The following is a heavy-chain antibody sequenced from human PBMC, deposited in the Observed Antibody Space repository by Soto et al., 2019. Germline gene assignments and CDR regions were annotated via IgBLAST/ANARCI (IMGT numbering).Heavy chain of an antibody. D-gene: IGHD5-18*01. Sequence: QVQLVQSGAEVKKPESSVKVSCKAPGGTFSTYAISWVRQAPGQGLEWMGGIIPMFGTANDAQRFQDRVTITADEPTNTVYMELSSLRSEDTAVYFCASGIQLWLRRINNGYSGWGQGTLVTVSS. CDR3: ASGIQLWLRRINNGYSG. V-gene: IGHV1-69*12. CDR1: GGTFSTYA. J-gene: IGHJ4*02. CDR2: IIPMFGTA.